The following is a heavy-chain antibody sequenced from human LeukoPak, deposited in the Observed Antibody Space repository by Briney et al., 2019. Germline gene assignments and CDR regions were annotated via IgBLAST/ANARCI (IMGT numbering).Heavy chain of an antibody. CDR1: GYTFTSYY. CDR2: INPSGGSP. CDR3: ARAGGDTAIYY. V-gene: IGHV1-46*01. D-gene: IGHD5-18*01. Sequence: ASVKVSCKASGYTFTSYYMHWVRQAPGQGLEWMGIINPSGGSPSYAQKFQGRVTMTRDMSTSTVYMELSSLKSEDTAVYYCARAGGDTAIYYWGQGTLVTVSS. J-gene: IGHJ4*02.